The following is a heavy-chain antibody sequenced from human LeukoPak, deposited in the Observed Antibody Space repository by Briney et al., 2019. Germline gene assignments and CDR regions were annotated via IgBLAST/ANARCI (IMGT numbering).Heavy chain of an antibody. D-gene: IGHD3-22*01. V-gene: IGHV3-66*01. J-gene: IGHJ3*02. CDR1: GFTVSSNY. Sequence: GGSLRLSCAASGFTVSSNYMSWVRQAPGKGLEWVSVIYSGGSTYYADSVKGRFTISRDNAKNSLYLQMNSLRAEDTAVYYCAREGLGYYYDSSGYSGAFDIWGQGTMVTVSS. CDR3: AREGLGYYYDSSGYSGAFDI. CDR2: IYSGGST.